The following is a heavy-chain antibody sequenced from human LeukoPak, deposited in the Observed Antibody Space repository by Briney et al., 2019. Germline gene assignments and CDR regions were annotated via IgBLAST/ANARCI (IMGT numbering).Heavy chain of an antibody. Sequence: PSETLSLTYTVSGDSISRSYWSWIRQPPGKGLEWIGYVYYTGSTSYNPSLESRVTISLDTSKNQVSLMVTAVTAADTALYYCARGWNIFDPWGQGTLVTVSS. CDR1: GDSISRSY. D-gene: IGHD1/OR15-1a*01. CDR3: ARGWNIFDP. CDR2: VYYTGST. V-gene: IGHV4-59*08. J-gene: IGHJ5*02.